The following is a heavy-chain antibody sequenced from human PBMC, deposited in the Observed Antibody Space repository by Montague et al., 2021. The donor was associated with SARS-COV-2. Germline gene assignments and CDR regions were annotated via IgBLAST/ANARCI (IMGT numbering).Heavy chain of an antibody. V-gene: IGHV4-39*07. CDR1: GGSISSNSYY. CDR3: ARRALGYCSGGSCYSGFDY. D-gene: IGHD2-15*01. J-gene: IGHJ4*02. CDR2: IYYSGST. Sequence: SETLSLTCTVSGGSISSNSYYWAWIRQPPGKGLEWIGSIYYSGSTNYNPSLKSRVTISVDTSKNQFSLKLSSVTAADTAVYYCARRALGYCSGGSCYSGFDYWGQGTLVTVSS.